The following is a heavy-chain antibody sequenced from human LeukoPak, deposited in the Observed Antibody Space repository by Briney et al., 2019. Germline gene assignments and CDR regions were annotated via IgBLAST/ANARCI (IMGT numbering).Heavy chain of an antibody. CDR3: AASSSWYLYYYYYGMDV. J-gene: IGHJ6*02. V-gene: IGHV1-58*02. CDR1: GFTFTSSA. CDR2: IFVGSGNT. D-gene: IGHD6-13*01. Sequence: GASVKVSCKASGFTFTSSAMEWVRQARGQRLEWIGWIFVGSGNTNYAQKFQERVTITRDMSTSTAYMELSSLRSEDTAVYYCAASSSWYLYYYYYGMDVWGQGTTVTVSS.